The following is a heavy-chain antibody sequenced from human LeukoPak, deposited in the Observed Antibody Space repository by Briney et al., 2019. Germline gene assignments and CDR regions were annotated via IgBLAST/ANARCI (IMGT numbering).Heavy chain of an antibody. CDR3: ARGVEPLAANTLAY. V-gene: IGHV3-53*01. J-gene: IGHJ4*02. D-gene: IGHD1-14*01. Sequence: PGGSLRLSCAASGFTVITNDMTWVRQAPGKGLEWVSVLYSDGNTKYEASVQGRFTISRDNSKNPLYLEMNSLSPDDTAVYYCARGVEPLAANTLAYWGQGTLVTVSS. CDR1: GFTVITND. CDR2: LYSDGNT.